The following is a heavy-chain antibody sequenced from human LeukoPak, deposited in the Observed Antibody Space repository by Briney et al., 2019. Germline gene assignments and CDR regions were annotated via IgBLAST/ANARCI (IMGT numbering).Heavy chain of an antibody. CDR1: GGSISSGGYY. D-gene: IGHD4-11*01. CDR2: INHSGST. V-gene: IGHV4-30-2*01. Sequence: KTSQTLSLTCTVSGGSISSGGYYWSWIRQPPGKGLEWIGEINHSGSTNYNPSLKSRVTISVDTSKNQFSLKLSSVTAADTAVYYCARMRWSNYVIAWPKSSLYNWFDPWGQGTLVTVSS. CDR3: ARMRWSNYVIAWPKSSLYNWFDP. J-gene: IGHJ5*02.